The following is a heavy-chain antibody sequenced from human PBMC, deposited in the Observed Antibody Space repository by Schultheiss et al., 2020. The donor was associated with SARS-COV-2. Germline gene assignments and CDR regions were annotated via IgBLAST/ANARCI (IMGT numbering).Heavy chain of an antibody. J-gene: IGHJ5*02. CDR2: ISASGGAT. CDR3: ARDIVVQFDP. V-gene: IGHV3-23*01. D-gene: IGHD2-2*01. Sequence: GGSLRLSCGVSGLTFRSYAMSWVRQAPGKGLEWVTSISASGGATYYADSVEGRFTISRDNSKNTLYLQMNSLRAEDTAVYYCARDIVVQFDPWGQGTLVTVSS. CDR1: GLTFRSYA.